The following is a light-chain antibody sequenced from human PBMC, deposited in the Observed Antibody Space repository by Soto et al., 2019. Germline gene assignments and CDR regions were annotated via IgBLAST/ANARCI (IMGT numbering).Light chain of an antibody. J-gene: IGKJ4*01. CDR3: QPYNNWPRT. CDR2: DTS. V-gene: IGKV3-15*01. Sequence: EIVMTQSPATLSVSPGERATLSCRASQSVSSALAWYQHNPGRAPRLLIYDTSTRATGVPARFSGSRSGPEFTLTINSLQSEDFAIYYCQPYNNWPRTFGGGTKVDIK. CDR1: QSVSSA.